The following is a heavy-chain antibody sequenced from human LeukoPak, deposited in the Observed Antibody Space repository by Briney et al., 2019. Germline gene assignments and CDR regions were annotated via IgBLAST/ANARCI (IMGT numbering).Heavy chain of an antibody. CDR3: AKDPYSGSYFDF. CDR1: GFTFSSYA. CDR2: ISGSGGST. V-gene: IGHV3-23*01. Sequence: GGSLRLSCAASGFTFSSYAMSWVRQAPGKGLEWVSAISGSGGSTYYADSLKCRFTISRDNSKNTLYLQMNSLRAEDTAVYYCAKDPYSGSYFDFWGQGPLVTVSS. D-gene: IGHD1-26*01. J-gene: IGHJ4*02.